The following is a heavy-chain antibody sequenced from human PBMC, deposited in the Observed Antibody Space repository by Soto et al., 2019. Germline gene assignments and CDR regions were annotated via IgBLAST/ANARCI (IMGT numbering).Heavy chain of an antibody. CDR3: ARGSWDDVSGHYYMDV. J-gene: IGHJ6*03. CDR2: TYYKSRWFN. Sequence: PSQTLSLTCAISGDSVSSNSAGWNWVRQTPSRGLEWLGRTYYKSRWFNNYAVSVKSRITINPDTSQNQFSLHLDSVTPEDTAVYFCARGSWDDVSGHYYMDVWGKGTTVNVS. V-gene: IGHV6-1*01. CDR1: GDSVSSNSAG. D-gene: IGHD5-12*01.